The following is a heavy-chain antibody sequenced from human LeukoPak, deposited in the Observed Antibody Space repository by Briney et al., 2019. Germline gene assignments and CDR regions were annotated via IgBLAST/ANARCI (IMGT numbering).Heavy chain of an antibody. J-gene: IGHJ3*02. V-gene: IGHV3-9*01. D-gene: IGHD4-17*01. CDR2: INWNSGSI. CDR1: RFTFGDYA. Sequence: GRSLRLSCAASRFTFGDYAMHWVRQAPGKGLEWVSGINWNSGSITYVDSVKGRFTISRDNAKKSLYLQMNSLRVEDTAFYYCAKAAPTVTLNDAFDIWGQGTMVTVSS. CDR3: AKAAPTVTLNDAFDI.